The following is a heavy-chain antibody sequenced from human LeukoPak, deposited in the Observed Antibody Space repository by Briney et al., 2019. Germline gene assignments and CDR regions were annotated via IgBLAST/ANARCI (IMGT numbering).Heavy chain of an antibody. V-gene: IGHV4-59*01. Sequence: SETLSLACTVSAGSIGGNYWSWIRQPPGKGLEWIGYISDRGTTRYNPSLKSRVTISVDTSKNQFSLKMTSVTTADTAIYYCAREGDGYNRPLHDWGQGTLVIVSS. CDR2: ISDRGTT. CDR3: AREGDGYNRPLHD. J-gene: IGHJ4*02. CDR1: AGSIGGNY. D-gene: IGHD5-24*01.